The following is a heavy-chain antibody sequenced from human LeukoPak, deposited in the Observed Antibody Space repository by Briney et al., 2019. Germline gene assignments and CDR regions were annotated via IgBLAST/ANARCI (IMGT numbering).Heavy chain of an antibody. D-gene: IGHD6-6*01. CDR2: INRSGST. CDR3: SCGPLIAARPVKYDWFDP. V-gene: IGHV4-34*01. CDR1: GESFSGYY. J-gene: IGHJ5*02. Sequence: SETLCLTCAVYGESFSGYYWSWIRQPPGKGLEWVGEINRSGSTNYNPSPKSRVTISVETTKNQLCRKLSSVTAADTAVLYCSCGPLIAARPVKYDWFDPWGQGTLVTVSS.